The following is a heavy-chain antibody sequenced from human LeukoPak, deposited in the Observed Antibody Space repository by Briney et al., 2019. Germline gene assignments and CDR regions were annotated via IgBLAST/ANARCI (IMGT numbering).Heavy chain of an antibody. CDR2: INHSGST. CDR3: ARDQAFLTTFDY. J-gene: IGHJ4*02. V-gene: IGHV4-34*01. CDR1: GGSFSGYY. D-gene: IGHD4-11*01. Sequence: PSETLSLTCAVYGGSFSGYYWSWIRQPPGKGLEWIGEINHSGSTNYNPSLKSRVTISVDTSKNQFSLKLSSVTAADTAVYYCARDQAFLTTFDYWGQGTLVTVSS.